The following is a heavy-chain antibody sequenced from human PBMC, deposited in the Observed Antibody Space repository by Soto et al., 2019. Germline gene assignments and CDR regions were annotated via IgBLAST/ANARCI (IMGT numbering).Heavy chain of an antibody. CDR1: GYTFTSYG. D-gene: IGHD7-27*01. J-gene: IGHJ5*02. Sequence: QVQLVQSGAEVKKPGASVKVSCKASGYTFTSYGISWVRQAPGQGLEWMGWISAYNGNTNYAQKLQGRVTMTTDTSTNTAYFELRSLRSAVTAVYYCARVELGIESGWFDPWGQGTLVTVSS. CDR2: ISAYNGNT. CDR3: ARVELGIESGWFDP. V-gene: IGHV1-18*01.